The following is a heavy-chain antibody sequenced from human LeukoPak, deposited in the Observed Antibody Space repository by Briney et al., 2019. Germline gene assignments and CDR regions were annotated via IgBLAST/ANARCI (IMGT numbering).Heavy chain of an antibody. CDR2: ISSISSGI. CDR1: GFTFSTYS. CDR3: ARELPHFDC. V-gene: IGHV3-48*01. J-gene: IGHJ4*02. Sequence: GGSLRLSCAASGFTFSTYSMNWVRQAPGKGLEWVSYISSISSGIYYADAVKGRFTISRDNGKNLLYLQMNSLRAEDTGVYYCARELPHFDCWGQGTLVTVSS.